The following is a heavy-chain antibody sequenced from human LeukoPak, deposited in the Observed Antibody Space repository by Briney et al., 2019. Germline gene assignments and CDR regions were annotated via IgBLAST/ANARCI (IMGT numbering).Heavy chain of an antibody. CDR1: GYTFTSHY. V-gene: IGHV1-46*01. J-gene: IGHJ5*02. Sequence: ASVKVSCKASGYTFTSHYMHWVRQAPGQGLEWMGIINPSGGSTSYAQKFQGRVTMTRDTSTSTVYMELSSLRSEDTAVYYCARGEMLINYYGSGSYYTSWFDPWGQGTLVTVSS. CDR3: ARGEMLINYYGSGSYYTSWFDP. D-gene: IGHD3-10*01. CDR2: INPSGGST.